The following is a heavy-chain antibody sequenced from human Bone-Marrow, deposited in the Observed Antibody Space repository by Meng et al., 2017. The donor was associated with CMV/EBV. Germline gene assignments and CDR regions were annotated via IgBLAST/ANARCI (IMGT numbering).Heavy chain of an antibody. J-gene: IGHJ4*02. CDR2: IWYDGSNK. Sequence: RGSLRLSCAASAFTFSSYGMHWVRQAPGKGLEWVAVIWYDGSNKYYADSVKGRFTISRDNSTSTLYLQMNSLRAEDTAVYYCAKDLWAGWANVGATTHPDYWGQGTLVTVSS. CDR1: AFTFSSYG. V-gene: IGHV3-33*06. CDR3: AKDLWAGWANVGATTHPDY. D-gene: IGHD1-26*01.